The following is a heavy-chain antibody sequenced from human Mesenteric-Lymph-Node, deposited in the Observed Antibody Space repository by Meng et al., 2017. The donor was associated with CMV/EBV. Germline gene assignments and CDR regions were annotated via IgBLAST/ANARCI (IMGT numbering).Heavy chain of an antibody. D-gene: IGHD2-2*01. J-gene: IGHJ4*02. V-gene: IGHV3-21*01. CDR1: GFTFSSYS. CDR2: ISSSSSYI. CDR3: ARGPRGVVVPAAIGN. Sequence: GESLKISCAASGFTFSSYSMNWVRQAPGKGLEWVSSISSSSSYIYYADSVKGRFTISRDNAKNSLYLQMNSLRAEDTAVYYCARGPRGVVVPAAIGNWGQGTLVTSPQ.